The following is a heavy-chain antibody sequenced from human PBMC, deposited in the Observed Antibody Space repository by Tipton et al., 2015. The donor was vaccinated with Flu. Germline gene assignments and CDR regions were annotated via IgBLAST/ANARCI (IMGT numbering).Heavy chain of an antibody. D-gene: IGHD2-21*02. CDR1: GFTFDDYA. J-gene: IGHJ4*02. Sequence: SLRLSCAASGFTFDDYAMYWVRQAPGKGLDWVSGISWNSASVAYADSLKGRFTISRDNAKNSLYLQMNSLRAEDTALYYCARRYCTSGGACYYLDYWGQGTLVTVSS. CDR3: ARRYCTSGGACYYLDY. CDR2: ISWNSASV. V-gene: IGHV3-9*01.